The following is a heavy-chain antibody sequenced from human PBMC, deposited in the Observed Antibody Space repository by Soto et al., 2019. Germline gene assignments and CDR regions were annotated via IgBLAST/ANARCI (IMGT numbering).Heavy chain of an antibody. CDR2: ISWNSGSI. CDR3: AKDIRGHSGYAIDY. V-gene: IGHV3-9*01. J-gene: IGHJ4*02. Sequence: SLVLSCAASGFTFDDYAMHGVRQAPGKGLEWVSGISWNSGSIGYADSVKGRFTISRDNAKNSLYLQMNSLRAEDTALYYCAKDIRGHSGYAIDYWGQGTLVTVSS. CDR1: GFTFDDYA. D-gene: IGHD5-12*01.